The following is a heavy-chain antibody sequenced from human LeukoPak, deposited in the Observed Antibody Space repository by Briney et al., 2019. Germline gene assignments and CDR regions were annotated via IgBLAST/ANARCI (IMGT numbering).Heavy chain of an antibody. D-gene: IGHD2-15*01. CDR1: GFTIDSFY. V-gene: IGHV3-7*01. Sequence: PGGSLRLSCVASGFTIDSFYMSXVRQAPGKGXXXXXNIDEXGKDRYYAXSXXGRFTISRDNTKNSVFLDMTSLRVEDTATYFCARASPGVVFNYFDYWGQGALVPVSS. CDR3: ARASPGVVFNYFDY. CDR2: IDEXGKDR. J-gene: IGHJ4*01.